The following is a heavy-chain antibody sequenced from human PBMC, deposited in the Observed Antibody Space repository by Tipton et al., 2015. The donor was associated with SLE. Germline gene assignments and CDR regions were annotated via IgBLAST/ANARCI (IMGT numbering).Heavy chain of an antibody. Sequence: TLSLTCAVYGGSFSGYYWSWIRQPPGKGLEWIGYIYYSGSTNYNPSLKSRVTISVDTSKNQFSLKLSSVTAADTAVYYCARDSSGWYYFDYWGQGTLVTVSS. CDR2: IYYSGST. CDR1: GGSFSGYY. J-gene: IGHJ4*02. CDR3: ARDSSGWYYFDY. D-gene: IGHD6-19*01. V-gene: IGHV4-59*12.